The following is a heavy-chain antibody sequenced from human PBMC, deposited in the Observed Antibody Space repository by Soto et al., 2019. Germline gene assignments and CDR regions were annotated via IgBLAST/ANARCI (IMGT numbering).Heavy chain of an antibody. J-gene: IGHJ5*02. Sequence: SETLSLTCAVSGGSISSSNWWSWVRQPPGKGLEWIGEIYHSGSTNYNPSLKSRVTISVDKSKIHVSLKLSSVTAADTAVYYFARLYSSSWYWFDPWGQGTLVTVSS. D-gene: IGHD6-13*01. CDR3: ARLYSSSWYWFDP. CDR2: IYHSGST. V-gene: IGHV4-4*02. CDR1: GGSISSSNW.